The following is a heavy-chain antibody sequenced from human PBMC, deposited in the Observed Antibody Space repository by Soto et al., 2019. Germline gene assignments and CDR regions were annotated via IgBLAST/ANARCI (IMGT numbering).Heavy chain of an antibody. CDR1: GFTFSNYG. Sequence: PGGSLRLSCAASGFTFSNYGMHWVRQAPGKGLEWVAVIWYDGNNKYYADSVKGRFTISRGNTNNTLYVQMTSLRAEDTAVYYCARGLHSLFDYWGQGTLVTVSS. J-gene: IGHJ4*02. D-gene: IGHD2-21*01. CDR2: IWYDGNNK. CDR3: ARGLHSLFDY. V-gene: IGHV3-33*01.